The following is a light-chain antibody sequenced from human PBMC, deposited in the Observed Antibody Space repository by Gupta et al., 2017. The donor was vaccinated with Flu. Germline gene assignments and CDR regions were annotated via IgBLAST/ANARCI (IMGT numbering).Light chain of an antibody. Sequence: LGQTVRITCQGDSLRSYYASWYQQKPGQAPVLVIYGKNNRPSGIPDRFSGSSSGNTASLTITGAQAEDEADYYCNSRDSSGNPSFGGGTKLTVL. CDR1: SLRSYY. CDR2: GKN. V-gene: IGLV3-19*01. CDR3: NSRDSSGNPS. J-gene: IGLJ2*01.